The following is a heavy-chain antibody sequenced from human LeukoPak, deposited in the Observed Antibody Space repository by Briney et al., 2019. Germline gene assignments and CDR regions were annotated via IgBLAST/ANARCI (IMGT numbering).Heavy chain of an antibody. Sequence: SETLSLTCTVSGDSISSYYWSWIRQPAGKGLEWIGRIYTSGSTNYNPSLTSRVTMSVDTSKNQFSLKLSSVTAADTAVYYCARSGGVVPAAMYYYYYMDVWGKGTTVTISS. D-gene: IGHD2-2*01. CDR2: IYTSGST. J-gene: IGHJ6*03. CDR1: GDSISSYY. V-gene: IGHV4-4*07. CDR3: ARSGGVVPAAMYYYYYMDV.